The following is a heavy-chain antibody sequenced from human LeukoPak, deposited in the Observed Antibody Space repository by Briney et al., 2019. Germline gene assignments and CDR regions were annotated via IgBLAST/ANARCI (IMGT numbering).Heavy chain of an antibody. CDR3: ATVQREYYYDSSGIMGN. V-gene: IGHV3-30*04. Sequence: GSLRLSCAASGFTFSNYAMHWVRQAPGKGLEWVAVISYDGSKKYYADSVKGRFTISRDNSKNTLYLRMDSLRAEDTAVYYCATVQREYYYDSSGIMGNWGQGTLVTVSS. CDR2: ISYDGSKK. D-gene: IGHD3-22*01. CDR1: GFTFSNYA. J-gene: IGHJ4*02.